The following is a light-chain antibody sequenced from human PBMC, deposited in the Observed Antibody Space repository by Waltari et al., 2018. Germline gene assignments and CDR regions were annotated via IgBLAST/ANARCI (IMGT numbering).Light chain of an antibody. Sequence: DIVMTQSPLSLAVTPGEPASISCRSSQSLLPSNIYNYLAWYLQKPGQSPQLLIYLGSSRASGVPDRFTGSGSGTDFTLKISRVEAEDVGVYYCMQALQTPFTFGGGTKVEIK. CDR2: LGS. V-gene: IGKV2-28*01. CDR1: QSLLPSNIYNY. J-gene: IGKJ4*01. CDR3: MQALQTPFT.